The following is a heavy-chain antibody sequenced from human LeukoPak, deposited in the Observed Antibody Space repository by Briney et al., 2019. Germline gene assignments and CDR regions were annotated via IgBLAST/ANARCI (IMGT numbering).Heavy chain of an antibody. Sequence: SETLSLTCTVSGGSISSYYWSWIRQPPGKGLELIGYIYYSGSTNYNPSLKSRVTISVDTSKNQFSLKLSSVTAADTAVYYCARLHVDAFDIWGQGTMVTVSS. V-gene: IGHV4-59*08. CDR2: IYYSGST. J-gene: IGHJ3*02. CDR3: ARLHVDAFDI. CDR1: GGSISSYY.